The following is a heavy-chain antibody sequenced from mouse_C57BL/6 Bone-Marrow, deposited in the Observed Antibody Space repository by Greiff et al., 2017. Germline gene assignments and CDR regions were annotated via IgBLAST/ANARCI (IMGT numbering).Heavy chain of an antibody. V-gene: IGHV5-4*01. CDR2: ISDGGSYT. D-gene: IGHD2-5*01. J-gene: IGHJ4*01. Sequence: EVKLMESGGGLVKPGGSLKLSCAASGFTFSSYAMSWVRQTPEKRLEWVATISDGGSYTYYPDNVKGRFTISRDNAKNNLYLQMSHLKSEDTAMYYCARDRDSKHGYYAMDYWGQGTSVTVSS. CDR3: ARDRDSKHGYYAMDY. CDR1: GFTFSSYA.